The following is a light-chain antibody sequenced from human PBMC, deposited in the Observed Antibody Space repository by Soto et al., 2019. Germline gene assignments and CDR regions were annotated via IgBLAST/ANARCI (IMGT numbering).Light chain of an antibody. CDR2: DAS. J-gene: IGKJ1*01. Sequence: DIQMTQSPSTLSESIGDRVTITCRASQNINNWIAWYQQKPGKAPKFLIYDASTLESGAPSRFSGSGFGKEFSLTISSLQPDDFGSYYCQHMRTFGQGTKVDIK. V-gene: IGKV1-5*01. CDR3: QHMRT. CDR1: QNINNW.